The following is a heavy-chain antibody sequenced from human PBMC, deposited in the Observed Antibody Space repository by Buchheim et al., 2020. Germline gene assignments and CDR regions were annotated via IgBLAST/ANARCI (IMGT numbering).Heavy chain of an antibody. CDR2: ISSTTTTT. CDR3: ARDRQGYDILTGYRTYYYYGMDV. CDR1: GFTFSNYH. D-gene: IGHD3-9*01. Sequence: EVQLVESGGNLAQPGGSLRLSCAASGFTFSNYHMNWVRQAPGKGLEWVSYISSTTTTTFYADSVKGRFTVSRDNAKNSLYLQMNSLRAEDTAVYYCARDRQGYDILTGYRTYYYYGMDVWGQGTT. J-gene: IGHJ6*02. V-gene: IGHV3-48*01.